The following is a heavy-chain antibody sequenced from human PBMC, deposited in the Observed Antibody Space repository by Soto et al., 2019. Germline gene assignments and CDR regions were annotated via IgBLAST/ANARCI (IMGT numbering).Heavy chain of an antibody. V-gene: IGHV3-72*01. Sequence: EVQLVESGGGLVQPGGSLRLSCAAAGFSFSDHYMDWVRQTPGKGREWVGRSRNKAKSYTTDYAASVKGRFTVSRDDSENSFYLQMNSLKTEDTAVYYCTRASTVAIDYWGQGTLVTVSS. CDR2: SRNKAKSYTT. D-gene: IGHD5-12*01. J-gene: IGHJ4*02. CDR1: GFSFSDHY. CDR3: TRASTVAIDY.